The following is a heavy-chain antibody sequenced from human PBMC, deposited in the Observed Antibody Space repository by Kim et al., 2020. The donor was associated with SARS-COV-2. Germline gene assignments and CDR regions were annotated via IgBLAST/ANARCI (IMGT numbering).Heavy chain of an antibody. CDR2: IIPIFGTA. CDR3: ATEIPITMVRGHVVLDY. D-gene: IGHD3-10*01. V-gene: IGHV1-69*13. J-gene: IGHJ4*02. CDR1: GGTFSSYA. Sequence: SVKVSCKASGGTFSSYAISWVRQAPGQGLEWMGGIIPIFGTANYAQKFQGRVTITADESTSTAYMELSSLRSEDTAVYYCATEIPITMVRGHVVLDYWGQGTLVTVSS.